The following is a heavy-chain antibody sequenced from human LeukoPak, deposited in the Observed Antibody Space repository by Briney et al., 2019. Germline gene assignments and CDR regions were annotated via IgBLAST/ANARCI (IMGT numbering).Heavy chain of an antibody. J-gene: IGHJ4*02. CDR2: INHSGST. Sequence: SETLSLTCAVYRGSFSDYYWSWIRQPPGKGLEWIGEINHSGSTNYNPSLKSRVTISVDTSKNQFSLKLSSVTAADTAVYYCARHTYGSGSYNYWGQGTLVTVSS. V-gene: IGHV4-34*01. CDR3: ARHTYGSGSYNY. CDR1: RGSFSDYY. D-gene: IGHD3-10*01.